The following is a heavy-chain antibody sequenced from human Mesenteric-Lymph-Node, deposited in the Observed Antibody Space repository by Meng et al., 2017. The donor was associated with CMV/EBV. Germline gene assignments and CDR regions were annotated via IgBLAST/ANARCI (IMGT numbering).Heavy chain of an antibody. CDR3: ARTIFGVVSEDY. Sequence: GESLKISCAASGFTFSGDWMHWVRQAPGKGLMLVSRINGDGTSSGYADSVKGRFTISRDNAKNTLYLQMNSLRAEDTAVYYCARTIFGVVSEDYWGQGTLVTVSS. V-gene: IGHV3-74*01. CDR2: INGDGTSS. CDR1: GFTFSGDW. J-gene: IGHJ4*02. D-gene: IGHD3-3*01.